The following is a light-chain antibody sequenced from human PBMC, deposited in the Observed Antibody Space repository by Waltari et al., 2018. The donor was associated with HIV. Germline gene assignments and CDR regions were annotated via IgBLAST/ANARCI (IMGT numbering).Light chain of an antibody. CDR3: QQRSNWPYT. CDR2: DAS. V-gene: IGKV3-11*01. CDR1: QSVSSY. J-gene: IGKJ2*01. Sequence: ETVLTQSPATLSLSPGEKATLSCRASQSVSSYLAWYQQKPGQAPRLLIYDASNRAAGSPARFSGSGSGTDFTLTISSLEPEDFAVYYCQQRSNWPYTFGQGTRVEIK.